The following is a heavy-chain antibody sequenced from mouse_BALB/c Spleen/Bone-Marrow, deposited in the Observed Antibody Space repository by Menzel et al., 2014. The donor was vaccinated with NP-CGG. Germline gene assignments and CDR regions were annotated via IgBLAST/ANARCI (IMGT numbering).Heavy chain of an antibody. J-gene: IGHJ2*01. CDR1: GFTFSSFG. Sequence: EVKLVDSGGGLVQPGGSRKLSCAASGFTFSSFGMHWVRQAPEKGLEWVAYISSGSSTIFYADTVKGRFTVSRDNPKSTLFLQMTSLRSEDTAMYYCTRGGNWDDFNYWGQGTTLTVSS. D-gene: IGHD4-1*01. CDR2: ISSGSSTI. CDR3: TRGGNWDDFNY. V-gene: IGHV5-17*02.